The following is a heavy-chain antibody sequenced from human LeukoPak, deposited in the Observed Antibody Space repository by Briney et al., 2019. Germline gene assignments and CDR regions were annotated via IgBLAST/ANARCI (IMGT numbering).Heavy chain of an antibody. CDR1: GFTVSTNN. Sequence: GGSLRLSCAASGFTVSTNNMNWVRQAPGKGLEWVSVIYTGGSTYYADSVKGRFTISRDNSKNTLYLQMNSLRAEDTAVYYCARAGYYESYAFDIWGQGTMVTVSS. J-gene: IGHJ3*02. V-gene: IGHV3-66*01. D-gene: IGHD3-16*01. CDR3: ARAGYYESYAFDI. CDR2: IYTGGST.